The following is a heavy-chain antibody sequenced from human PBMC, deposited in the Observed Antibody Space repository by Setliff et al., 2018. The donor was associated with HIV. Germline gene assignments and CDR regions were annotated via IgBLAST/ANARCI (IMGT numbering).Heavy chain of an antibody. J-gene: IGHJ6*03. CDR2: INTNTGNP. D-gene: IGHD4-17*01. CDR1: GYTFSNYG. V-gene: IGHV7-4-1*02. CDR3: ARDHDYGDLSRNWFYMDV. Sequence: ASVKVSCKASGYTFSNYGMNWVRQAPGQGLEWMGWINTNTGNPTYAQDSTGRFVFSLDTSVSTAYLQISSLKAEDTAVYYCARDHDYGDLSRNWFYMDVWGKGTTVTVS.